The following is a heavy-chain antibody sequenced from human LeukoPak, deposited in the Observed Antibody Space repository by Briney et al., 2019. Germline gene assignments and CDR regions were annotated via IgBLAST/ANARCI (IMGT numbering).Heavy chain of an antibody. CDR3: ATIAAAGTHDY. CDR2: INPNSGGT. V-gene: IGHV1-2*02. CDR1: GYTFTGYY. Sequence: ASVKVSCTASGYTFTGYYMHWVRQAPGQGLEWMGWINPNSGGTNYAQKFQGRVTMTRDTSISTAYMELSRQRSDYTAVYYCATIAAAGTHDYWGQGTLVTVSS. J-gene: IGHJ4*02. D-gene: IGHD6-13*01.